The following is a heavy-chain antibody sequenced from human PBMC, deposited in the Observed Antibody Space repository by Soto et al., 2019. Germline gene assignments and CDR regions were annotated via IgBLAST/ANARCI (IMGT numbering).Heavy chain of an antibody. D-gene: IGHD1-20*01. CDR3: VRYYWNDPDPSDV. Sequence: ASVRVSCKPSGCVFSSYYIHWVGQAPGQGLEWMGNITPSGGTTPYAQKFPGRVTMARDTSTTSVYMELSSLRSEDRAVYCCVRYYWNDPDPSDVWGPGTWVTGSS. CDR2: ITPSGGTT. J-gene: IGHJ3*01. V-gene: IGHV1-46*01. CDR1: GCVFSSYY.